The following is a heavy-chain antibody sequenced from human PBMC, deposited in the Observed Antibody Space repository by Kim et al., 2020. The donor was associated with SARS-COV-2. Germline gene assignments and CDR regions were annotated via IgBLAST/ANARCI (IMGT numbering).Heavy chain of an antibody. D-gene: IGHD1-1*01. V-gene: IGHV3-30*03. Sequence: YGKGRFTISRDKSKDTLYLQMNSMRAEDTAVFYCAEDMNDIFYYYGMDVWGQGTTVTVSS. CDR3: AEDMNDIFYYYGMDV. J-gene: IGHJ6*02.